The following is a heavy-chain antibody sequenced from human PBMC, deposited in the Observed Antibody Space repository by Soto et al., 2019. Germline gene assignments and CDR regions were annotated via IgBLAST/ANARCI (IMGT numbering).Heavy chain of an antibody. V-gene: IGHV3-30*18. CDR1: GFTFSNYG. Sequence: QVQLVESGGGVVQPGRSLRLSCVASGFTFSNYGMHWVRQAPGKGLEWVAMISYDGSNTYYADSVKGRFTISRDNSKNTMYLQMNSLRAEDTSVYYCAKEGGLSGSYYISSSYYFDYWGQGTLVTVSS. D-gene: IGHD1-26*01. J-gene: IGHJ4*02. CDR2: ISYDGSNT. CDR3: AKEGGLSGSYYISSSYYFDY.